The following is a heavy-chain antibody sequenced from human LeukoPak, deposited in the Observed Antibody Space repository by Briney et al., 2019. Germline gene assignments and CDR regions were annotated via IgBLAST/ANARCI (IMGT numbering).Heavy chain of an antibody. J-gene: IGHJ6*02. CDR3: ARDGKAAIYYYYYGMDV. V-gene: IGHV1-69*04. CDR2: IIPILGIA. D-gene: IGHD2-2*01. Sequence: ASVKVSCKASGGTFSSYAISWVRQAPGQGLEWMGRIIPILGIANYAQKFQGRVTITADKSTSTAYMELSSLRSEDTAVYYCARDGKAAIYYYYYGMDVWGQGITVTVSS. CDR1: GGTFSSYA.